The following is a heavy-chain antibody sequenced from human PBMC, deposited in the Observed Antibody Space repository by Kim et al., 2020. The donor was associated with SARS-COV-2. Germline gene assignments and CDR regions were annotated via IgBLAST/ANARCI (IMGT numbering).Heavy chain of an antibody. CDR1: GFTFSSYA. J-gene: IGHJ5*02. D-gene: IGHD2-15*01. V-gene: IGHV3-30-3*01. CDR2: ISYDGSNK. CDR3: AREIKHHGRIHWFDP. Sequence: GGSLRLSCAASGFTFSSYAMHWVRQAPGKGLEWVAVISYDGSNKYYADSVKGRFTISRDNSKNTLYLQMNSLRAEDTAVYYCAREIKHHGRIHWFDPWG.